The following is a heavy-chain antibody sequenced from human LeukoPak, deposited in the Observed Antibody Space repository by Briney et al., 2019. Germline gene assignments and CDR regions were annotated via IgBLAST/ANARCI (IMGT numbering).Heavy chain of an antibody. V-gene: IGHV4-34*01. CDR2: INHSGST. J-gene: IGHJ4*02. CDR3: ARIQIWFGESRLDY. D-gene: IGHD3-10*01. CDR1: GGSSSGYY. Sequence: PSETLSLTCAVYGGSSSGYYWSWIRQPPGKGLEWIGEINHSGSTNYNPSLKSRVTISVDTSKNQFSLKLSSVTAADTAVYYCARIQIWFGESRLDYWGQGTLVTVSS.